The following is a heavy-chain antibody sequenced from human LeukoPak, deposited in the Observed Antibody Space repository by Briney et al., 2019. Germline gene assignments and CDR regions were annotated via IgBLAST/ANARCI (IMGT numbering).Heavy chain of an antibody. V-gene: IGHV3-33*06. CDR2: IWYDGSNK. CDR3: AKDGLTIFGLFDP. CDR1: GFTFSTYG. D-gene: IGHD3-3*01. J-gene: IGHJ5*02. Sequence: GGSLRLSCAASGFTFSTYGMHWVRQAPGKGLEWVAVIWYDGSNKYYADSVKGRFTISRDNSKNTLYLQMNSLRAEDTAVYYCAKDGLTIFGLFDPWGQGTLVTVSS.